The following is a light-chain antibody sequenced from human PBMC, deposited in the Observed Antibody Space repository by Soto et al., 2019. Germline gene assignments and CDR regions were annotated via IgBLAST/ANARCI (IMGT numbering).Light chain of an antibody. CDR1: QSISSW. CDR3: QQYNSYSS. CDR2: DAS. J-gene: IGKJ1*01. Sequence: DNQKTQAPSTLFSSLGDKVTITCRASQSISSWLAWYQQKPGKAPKLLIYDASSLESGVPSRFSGSGSGTEFTLTISSLQPDDFATYYCQQYNSYSSFGQGTKVDIK. V-gene: IGKV1-5*01.